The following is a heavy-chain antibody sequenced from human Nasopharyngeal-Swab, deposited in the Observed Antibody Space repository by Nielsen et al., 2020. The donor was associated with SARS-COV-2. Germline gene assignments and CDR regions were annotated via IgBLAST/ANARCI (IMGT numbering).Heavy chain of an antibody. CDR2: ISSSSSYI. Sequence: WIRQPPGKGLEWVSSISSSSSYIYYADSVKGRFTISRDNAKNSLYLQMNSLRAEDTAVYYCARVEAGGEWELLPYYYYYMDVWGKGTTVTVSS. J-gene: IGHJ6*03. D-gene: IGHD1-26*01. V-gene: IGHV3-21*01. CDR3: ARVEAGGEWELLPYYYYYMDV.